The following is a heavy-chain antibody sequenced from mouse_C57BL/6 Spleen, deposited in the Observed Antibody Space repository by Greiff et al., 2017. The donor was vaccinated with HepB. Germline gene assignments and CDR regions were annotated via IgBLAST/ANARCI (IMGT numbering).Heavy chain of an antibody. CDR2: FYPGSGSI. D-gene: IGHD2-5*01. CDR3: ARHEERDYSNSYAMDY. J-gene: IGHJ4*01. CDR1: GYTFTEYT. Sequence: VQGVESGAELVKPGASVKLSCKASGYTFTEYTIHWVKQRSGQGLEWIGWFYPGSGSIKYNEKFKDKATLTADKSSSTVYMELSRLTSEDSAVYFCARHEERDYSNSYAMDYWGQGTSVTVSS. V-gene: IGHV1-62-2*01.